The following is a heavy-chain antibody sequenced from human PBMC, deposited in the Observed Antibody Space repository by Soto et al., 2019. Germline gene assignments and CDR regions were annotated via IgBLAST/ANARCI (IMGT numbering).Heavy chain of an antibody. Sequence: QVQLQESGPGLVKPSETLSLTCTVSGASVSSGNYYWSWIRQPPGKGLECIGYISYSGSTNYNPSLKXXVXIXXDTSKNQFSLKLSSVTAADTAVYYCARGSGSSYAYWGQGTLVTVSS. CDR1: GASVSSGNYY. CDR2: ISYSGST. J-gene: IGHJ4*02. V-gene: IGHV4-61*01. CDR3: ARGSGSSYAY. D-gene: IGHD1-26*01.